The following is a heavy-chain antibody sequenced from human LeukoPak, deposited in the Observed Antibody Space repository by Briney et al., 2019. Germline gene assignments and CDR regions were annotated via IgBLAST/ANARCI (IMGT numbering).Heavy chain of an antibody. Sequence: PGGSLRLSCAASGFTFSSYSMNWVRQAPGKGLEWVSSISSGSSYIYYADSVKGRFTISRDNAKNSLYLQMNSLRAEDTAVYYCARDLSERIAVSGYWGQGTLVTVSS. CDR2: ISSGSSYI. D-gene: IGHD6-19*01. CDR3: ARDLSERIAVSGY. J-gene: IGHJ4*02. V-gene: IGHV3-21*01. CDR1: GFTFSSYS.